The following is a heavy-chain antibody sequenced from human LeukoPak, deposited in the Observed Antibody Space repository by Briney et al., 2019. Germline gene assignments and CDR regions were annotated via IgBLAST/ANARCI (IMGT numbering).Heavy chain of an antibody. D-gene: IGHD5-18*01. CDR1: GFTFSSYG. J-gene: IGHJ4*02. V-gene: IGHV3-33*01. Sequence: GGSLRLSCAASGFTFSSYGMHWVRQAPGKGLEWVAVIWYDGSNKYYADSVKGRFTISRDNAKNSLYLQMNSLRAEDTAVYYCARARGYSYGFDYWGQGTLVTVSS. CDR3: ARARGYSYGFDY. CDR2: IWYDGSNK.